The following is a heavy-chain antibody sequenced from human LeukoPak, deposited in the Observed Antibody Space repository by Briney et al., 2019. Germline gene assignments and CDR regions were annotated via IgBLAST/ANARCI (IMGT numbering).Heavy chain of an antibody. CDR3: AKDWAVTSNYFDY. Sequence: GGSLRLSCAASGFTVSSNYMSWVRQAPGKGLEWVSVIYSGGSTYYADSVKGRFTISRDNSKNTLYLQMNSLRAEDTAVFYCAKDWAVTSNYFDYWGQGTMVTVSS. V-gene: IGHV3-53*01. J-gene: IGHJ4*03. CDR1: GFTVSSNY. CDR2: IYSGGST. D-gene: IGHD5-18*01.